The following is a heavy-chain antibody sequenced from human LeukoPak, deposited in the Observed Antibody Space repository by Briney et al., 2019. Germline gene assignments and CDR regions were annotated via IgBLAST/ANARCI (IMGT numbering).Heavy chain of an antibody. CDR3: ARAGWGSHTPDY. Sequence: SETLSLTCTVSGGSISSSSYYWGWIRQPPGKGLEWIGSIYYSGSTYYNLSLKSRVTISVDTSKNQFSLKLSSVTAADTAVYYCARAGWGSHTPDYWGQGTLVTVSS. CDR1: GGSISSSSYY. CDR2: IYYSGST. V-gene: IGHV4-39*07. J-gene: IGHJ4*02. D-gene: IGHD6-19*01.